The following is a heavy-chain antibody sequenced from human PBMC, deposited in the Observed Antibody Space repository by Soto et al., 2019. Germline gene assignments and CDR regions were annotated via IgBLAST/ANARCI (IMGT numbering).Heavy chain of an antibody. Sequence: PGGSLTLSCAASGFTFGDYSMRWVRQAPGKGLEWVSGISWNRGSIGYADSVKGRFTISRDNAKNALYLQMNSLRAEDTALYYCAKGYSIGGFTKFPVDYWGQGTLVTVSS. D-gene: IGHD2-15*01. V-gene: IGHV3-9*01. CDR1: GFTFGDYS. CDR2: ISWNRGSI. CDR3: AKGYSIGGFTKFPVDY. J-gene: IGHJ4*02.